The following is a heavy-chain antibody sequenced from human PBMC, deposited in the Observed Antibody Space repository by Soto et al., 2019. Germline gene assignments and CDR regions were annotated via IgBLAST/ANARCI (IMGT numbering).Heavy chain of an antibody. CDR2: IYDSGST. CDR3: AKNHGDPPELGFDY. CDR1: GGSISIGDYY. D-gene: IGHD4-17*01. J-gene: IGHJ4*02. Sequence: SETLSLTCTVSGGSISIGDYYWSWIRQPPGKGLEWIGYIYDSGSTYYNPSLKSRVTISVDTSKNQFSLKLSSVTAADTAVYYCAKNHGDPPELGFDYWGQGTLVTVSS. V-gene: IGHV4-30-4*01.